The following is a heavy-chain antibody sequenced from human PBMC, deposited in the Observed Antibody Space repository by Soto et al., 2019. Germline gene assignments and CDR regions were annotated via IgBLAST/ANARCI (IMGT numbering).Heavy chain of an antibody. Sequence: QVQLVQSGAEVKKPGASVKVSCKASGYTFTSYDINWVRQATGQGLEWMGWMNPNSGNTGYAQKFQGRVTMTSNTSISTAYMELSSLRSEDTAVYYCARGRVGRYYDFWSGHRFDPWGQGTLVTVSS. V-gene: IGHV1-8*01. CDR2: MNPNSGNT. CDR3: ARGRVGRYYDFWSGHRFDP. CDR1: GYTFTSYD. D-gene: IGHD3-3*01. J-gene: IGHJ5*02.